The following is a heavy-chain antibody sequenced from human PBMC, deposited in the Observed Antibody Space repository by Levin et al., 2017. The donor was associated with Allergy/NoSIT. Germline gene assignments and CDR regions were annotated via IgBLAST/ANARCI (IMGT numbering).Heavy chain of an antibody. V-gene: IGHV3-20*04. CDR1: GFTFDDYG. CDR2: INWNGGSK. Sequence: LSLTCAASGFTFDDYGMSWVRQAPGKGLEWVSGINWNGGSKGYADSVKGRFTISRDNAKNSLYLQMNSLRAEDTALYYCARVDTMVRGVSDYWGQGTLVTVSS. D-gene: IGHD3-10*01. J-gene: IGHJ4*02. CDR3: ARVDTMVRGVSDY.